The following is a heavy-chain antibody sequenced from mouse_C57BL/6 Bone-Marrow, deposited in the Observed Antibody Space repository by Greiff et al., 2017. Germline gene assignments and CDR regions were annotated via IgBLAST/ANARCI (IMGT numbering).Heavy chain of an antibody. J-gene: IGHJ2*01. V-gene: IGHV5-4*01. CDR2: ISDGGSYT. CDR1: GFTFSSYA. Sequence: EVKLMESGGGLVKPGGSLKLSCAASGFTFSSYAMSWVRQTPEKRLEWVATISDGGSYTYYPDNVKGRFTISRDNAKNNLYLQMSHLKSEDTAMYYCARDYVSFDYGGQGTTLTVSS. CDR3: ARDYVSFDY.